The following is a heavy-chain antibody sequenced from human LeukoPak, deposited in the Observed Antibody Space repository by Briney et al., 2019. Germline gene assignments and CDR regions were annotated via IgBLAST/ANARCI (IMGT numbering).Heavy chain of an antibody. V-gene: IGHV4-31*03. D-gene: IGHD2-15*01. J-gene: IGHJ6*02. CDR2: IYYSGST. CDR3: ARAPTLYCSGGSCYSGPEYYYYGMDV. CDR1: GGSISSGGYY. Sequence: SQTLPLTCTASGGSISSGGYYWSWIRQHPGKGLEWIGYIYYSGSTYYNPSLKSRVTISVDTSKNQFSLKLSSVTAADTAVYYCARAPTLYCSGGSCYSGPEYYYYGMDVWGQGTTVTVSS.